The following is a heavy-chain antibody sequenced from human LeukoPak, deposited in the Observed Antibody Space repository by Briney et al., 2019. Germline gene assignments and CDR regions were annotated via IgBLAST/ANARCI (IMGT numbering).Heavy chain of an antibody. CDR2: IYNSGTT. V-gene: IGHV4-31*03. CDR1: GGSISSVDFY. D-gene: IGHD3-10*01. J-gene: IGHJ6*02. CDR3: ARAVRSASYYYYYYGMDV. Sequence: SETLSLTCTVSGGSISSVDFYWSWIRQHPGKGREWIGYIYNSGTTYYNPSLKSRVAISADTSKNQFSLNLSSVTAADTAVYYCARAVRSASYYYYYYGMDVWGQGTTVTVSS.